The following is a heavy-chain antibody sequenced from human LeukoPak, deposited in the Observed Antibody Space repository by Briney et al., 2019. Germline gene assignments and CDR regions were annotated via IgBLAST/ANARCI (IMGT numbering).Heavy chain of an antibody. Sequence: KPGGSLILSCAASGFTFSDYYMTWIRQVPGKGLEWVSYISSSSSSTNYADSVKGRFTISRHNSKNTLYLQMNSLRAEDTAVYYCARGDSSGYYQEGLVHWGQGTLVTVSS. CDR1: GFTFSDYY. J-gene: IGHJ4*02. D-gene: IGHD3-22*01. CDR2: ISSSSSST. V-gene: IGHV3-11*05. CDR3: ARGDSSGYYQEGLVH.